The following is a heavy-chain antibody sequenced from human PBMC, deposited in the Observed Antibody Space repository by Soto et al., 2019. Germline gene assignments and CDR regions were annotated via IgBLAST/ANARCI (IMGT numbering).Heavy chain of an antibody. CDR2: IYYSGST. CDR1: GGSISSYY. CDR3: ASTTCSGGSCYAGY. V-gene: IGHV4-59*01. J-gene: IGHJ4*02. D-gene: IGHD2-15*01. Sequence: SLTCTVSGGSISSYYWSWIRQPPGKGLEWIGYIYYSGSTNYNPSLKSRVTISVDTSKNQFSLKLSSVTATDTAVYYCASTTCSGGSCYAGYWGQGTLVTVSS.